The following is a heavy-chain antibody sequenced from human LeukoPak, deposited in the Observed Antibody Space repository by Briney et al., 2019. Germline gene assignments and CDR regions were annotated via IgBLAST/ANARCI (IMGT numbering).Heavy chain of an antibody. V-gene: IGHV4-38-2*01. CDR2: IYHSGSI. Sequence: SETLSLTCAVSGYSISSGYYWGWIRQPPGKGLEWIGSIYHSGSIYYNPSLKSRVTISVDTSKNQFSLKLSSVTAADTAVYYCARHSYGFDYWGQGTLVTVSS. D-gene: IGHD5-18*01. CDR1: GYSISSGYY. J-gene: IGHJ4*02. CDR3: ARHSYGFDY.